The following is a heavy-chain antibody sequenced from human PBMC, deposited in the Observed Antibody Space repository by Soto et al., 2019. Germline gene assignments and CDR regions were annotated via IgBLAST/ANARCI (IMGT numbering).Heavy chain of an antibody. Sequence: AVKVSCKASGRTFSSYAISWVRQAPGQGLEWMGGIIPIFGTANYAQKFQGRVTITADESTSTAYMELSSLRSEDTAVYYCASLAYCGGDCYYAFDIWGQGTMVTVSS. V-gene: IGHV1-69*13. J-gene: IGHJ3*02. CDR2: IIPIFGTA. D-gene: IGHD2-21*02. CDR1: GRTFSSYA. CDR3: ASLAYCGGDCYYAFDI.